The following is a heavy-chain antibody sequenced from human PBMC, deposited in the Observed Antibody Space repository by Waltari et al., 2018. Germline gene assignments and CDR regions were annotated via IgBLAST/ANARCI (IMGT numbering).Heavy chain of an antibody. CDR3: ATAVGGNMESDY. D-gene: IGHD6-19*01. V-gene: IGHV1-18*04. Sequence: QVQLVQSGAEVKKPGASVKVSCKASVYTFSTYGISWVRQAPGQGLEWMGWISPFNSNTNYAHKFEGRVTLTTDTSTSTAYMELRSLKSDDTAVYYCATAVGGNMESDYWGQGTLVTVSS. CDR1: VYTFSTYG. CDR2: ISPFNSNT. J-gene: IGHJ4*02.